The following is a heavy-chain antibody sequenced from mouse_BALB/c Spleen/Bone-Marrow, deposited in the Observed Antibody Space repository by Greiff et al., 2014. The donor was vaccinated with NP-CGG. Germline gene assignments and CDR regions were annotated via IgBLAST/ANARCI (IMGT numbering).Heavy chain of an antibody. CDR2: IRNKANGYTT. D-gene: IGHD2-1*01. J-gene: IGHJ1*01. CDR1: GFTFTDYY. V-gene: IGHV7-3*02. CDR3: ARDKNYGSYWYFDV. Sequence: EVHLVESGGGLVQPGGSLRLSCATSGFTFTDYYMSWVRQPPGKALEWLGFIRNKANGYTTEHSASVKGRFTISRDNSQSILYLQMNTLRAEDSATYYCARDKNYGSYWYFDVWGAGTTVTVSS.